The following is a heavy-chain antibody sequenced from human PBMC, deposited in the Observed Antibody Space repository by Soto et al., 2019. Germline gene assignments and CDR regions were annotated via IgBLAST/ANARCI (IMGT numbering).Heavy chain of an antibody. CDR1: GGTFNSYT. CDR3: AASYGSGSRPCDY. J-gene: IGHJ4*02. CDR2: IIPMLSMS. V-gene: IGHV1-69*02. Sequence: QVQLVQSGAEVKKSGSSVRVSCKASGGTFNSYTLTWVRQAPGQRLEWMGRIIPMLSMSTYAQKFQGRVSIIADKSTNTAYLDLSSLRSDDTAIYYCAASYGSGSRPCDYWGQGTLVTVSS. D-gene: IGHD3-10*01.